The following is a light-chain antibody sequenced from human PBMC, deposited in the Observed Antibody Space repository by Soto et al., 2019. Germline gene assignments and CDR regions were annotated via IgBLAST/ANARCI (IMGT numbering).Light chain of an antibody. CDR3: QQYGSSPWT. CDR2: GAS. J-gene: IGKJ1*01. CDR1: QSVSSY. V-gene: IGKV3-20*01. Sequence: MVVTQSPATLSLSPGERATLSCRASQSVSSYLAWYQQKPGQAPRLLVYGASSRATGIPDRFSGSGSGTDFTLTISRLEPEDFAVYYCQQYGSSPWTFGQGTKVDIK.